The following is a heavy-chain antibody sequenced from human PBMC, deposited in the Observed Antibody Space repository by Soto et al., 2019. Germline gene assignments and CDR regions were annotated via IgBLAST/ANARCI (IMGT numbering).Heavy chain of an antibody. J-gene: IGHJ4*02. D-gene: IGHD1-7*01. V-gene: IGHV1-18*01. Sequence: QVQLVQSGAEVKTPGASVKISCKASGYTFTNYGISWVRQAPGQGFEWMGWISGYNGNTTFAKKLHDRHTMTTDTSTNIAYMELRGLRSEDTAVYYCARDLGGTEAAGFDSWGQGTLVTVSS. CDR2: ISGYNGNT. CDR1: GYTFTNYG. CDR3: ARDLGGTEAAGFDS.